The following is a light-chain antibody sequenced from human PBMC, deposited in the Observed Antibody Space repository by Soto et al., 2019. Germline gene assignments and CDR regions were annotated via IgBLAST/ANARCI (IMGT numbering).Light chain of an antibody. CDR2: KAS. V-gene: IGKV1-5*03. Sequence: DLQMTQSPSTLSASVGDRVTMTCRASQSIGSWLAWYQQKPGKAPKLLIYKASILESGVPSRFSGSGPGTEFTRTISSLQPDDFATYYCQQYNGTFGRGTKVEIK. J-gene: IGKJ1*01. CDR1: QSIGSW. CDR3: QQYNGT.